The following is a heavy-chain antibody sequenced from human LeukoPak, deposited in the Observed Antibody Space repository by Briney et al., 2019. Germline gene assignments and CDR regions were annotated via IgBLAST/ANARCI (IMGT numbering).Heavy chain of an antibody. D-gene: IGHD3-22*01. J-gene: IGHJ6*03. Sequence: GGSLRLSCAASGFSFSDYYMSWIRQDPGKGLEWVSYISSSGSTIYYADSVKGRFTISRDNAKNSLYLQMNSLRAEDTAVYYCARGAPTSYYYDSSGYYHSYYYMDVWGKGPRSPSP. CDR3: ARGAPTSYYYDSSGYYHSYYYMDV. CDR1: GFSFSDYY. V-gene: IGHV3-11*04. CDR2: ISSSGSTI.